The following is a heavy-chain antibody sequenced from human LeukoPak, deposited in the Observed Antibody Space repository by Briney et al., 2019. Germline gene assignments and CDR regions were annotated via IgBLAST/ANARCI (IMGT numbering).Heavy chain of an antibody. CDR2: IYTSGST. CDR1: GGSISSGDYY. D-gene: IGHD3-9*01. CDR3: ARETFDWLFFFDY. Sequence: SQTLSLTCTVSGGSISSGDYYWSWIRQPAGKGLEWIGRIYTSGSTNYNPSLKSRVTMSVDTSKNQFSLKLSSVTAADTAVYYCARETFDWLFFFDYWGQGTLVTVSS. J-gene: IGHJ4*02. V-gene: IGHV4-61*02.